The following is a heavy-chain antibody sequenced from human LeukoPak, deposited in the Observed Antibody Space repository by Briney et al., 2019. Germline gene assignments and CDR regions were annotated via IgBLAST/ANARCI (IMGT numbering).Heavy chain of an antibody. CDR1: GFTFSSYA. CDR2: ISYDGSNK. D-gene: IGHD3-9*01. Sequence: GRSLRLSCAASGFTFSSYAMHWVRQAPGKGLEWVAVISYDGSNKYYADSVKGRFTISRDNSKNTLYLQMNSLRAGDTAVYYCARVSTGGYDILTDNWFDPWGQGTLVTVSS. CDR3: ARVSTGGYDILTDNWFDP. V-gene: IGHV3-30*04. J-gene: IGHJ5*02.